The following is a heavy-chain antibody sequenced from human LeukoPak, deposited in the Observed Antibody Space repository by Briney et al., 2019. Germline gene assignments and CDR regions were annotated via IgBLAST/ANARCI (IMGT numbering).Heavy chain of an antibody. Sequence: MSSETLSLTCAVSGGSISSGEYSWNWIQQPPGRGLEWIGKVYHDGNPGYNPSLKSRVTVSVDKSRNQFSLNLNSVTAADTAVYYCARDGFIWRTNSNDGFDIWGQGTMVTVSP. CDR2: VYHDGNP. V-gene: IGHV4-30-2*01. D-gene: IGHD2/OR15-2a*01. CDR1: GGSISSGEYS. J-gene: IGHJ3*02. CDR3: ARDGFIWRTNSNDGFDI.